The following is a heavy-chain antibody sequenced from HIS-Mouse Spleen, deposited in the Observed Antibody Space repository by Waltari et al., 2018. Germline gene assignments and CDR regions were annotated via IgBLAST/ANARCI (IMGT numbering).Heavy chain of an antibody. Sequence: QLQLQESGPGLVKPSETLSLTCTVSGGSISSSSYYWGWIRQPPGKGLEWIGSIYYSGSTDYNPSLKRRVTISVYTSKNQFSLKLSSVTAADTAVYYCAREIPYSSSWYDWYFDLWGRGTLVTVSS. CDR2: IYYSGST. CDR3: AREIPYSSSWYDWYFDL. D-gene: IGHD6-13*01. J-gene: IGHJ2*01. V-gene: IGHV4-39*07. CDR1: GGSISSSSYY.